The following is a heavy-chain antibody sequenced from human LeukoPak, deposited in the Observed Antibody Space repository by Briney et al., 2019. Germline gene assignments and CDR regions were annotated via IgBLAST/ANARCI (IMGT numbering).Heavy chain of an antibody. CDR1: GGSITSYY. J-gene: IGHJ5*02. D-gene: IGHD6-19*01. V-gene: IGHV4-4*07. CDR2: IYASGST. Sequence: SETLSLTCTVSGGSITSYYWSWIRQPAGKGPEWIGRIYASGSTNYNPSLKSRVTMSVDTSKNQFSLKLSSVTDADTAVYYCARGDRAVAGAWGWFDPWGQGTLVTVSS. CDR3: ARGDRAVAGAWGWFDP.